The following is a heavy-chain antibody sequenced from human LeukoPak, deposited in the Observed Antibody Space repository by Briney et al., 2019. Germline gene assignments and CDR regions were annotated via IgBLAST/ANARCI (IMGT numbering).Heavy chain of an antibody. CDR1: GFTFSSYG. CDR3: AKDQVTTVYYYYMDA. Sequence: PGGSLRLSCAASGFTFSSYGMHWVRQAPGKGLEWVAFIRYDGSNKYYADSVKGRFTISRDNSKNTLYLQMNSLRAEDTAVYYCAKDQVTTVYYYYMDAWGKGTTVTVSS. D-gene: IGHD4-17*01. CDR2: IRYDGSNK. V-gene: IGHV3-30*02. J-gene: IGHJ6*03.